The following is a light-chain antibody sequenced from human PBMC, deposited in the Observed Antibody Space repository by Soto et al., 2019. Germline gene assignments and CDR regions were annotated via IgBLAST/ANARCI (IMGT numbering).Light chain of an antibody. CDR1: QSVSNNY. J-gene: IGKJ1*01. Sequence: ENVLTQSPGTLSLPPGERATLSCRASQSVSNNYLAWYQQKPGQAPRPLIYGASNRATGIPDRFSGSGSGTDFTLTISRLEPEDFAVYYCQQYGSSGTFGQGTKVDI. V-gene: IGKV3-20*01. CDR2: GAS. CDR3: QQYGSSGT.